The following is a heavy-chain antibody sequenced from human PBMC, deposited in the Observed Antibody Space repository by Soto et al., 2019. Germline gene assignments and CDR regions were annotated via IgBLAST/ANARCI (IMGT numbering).Heavy chain of an antibody. Sequence: EVQLVESGGGLVQPGGSLRLSCAASGFTFSSYWMSWVRQAPGKGLEWVANIKQDGSEKYYVDSVKGRFTISRDNAKNSLFLQMNSLRAEDTAVYYCARDLCGGGSCHRTDAFDIWGQGTMVTVSS. V-gene: IGHV3-7*01. CDR2: IKQDGSEK. CDR1: GFTFSSYW. J-gene: IGHJ3*02. D-gene: IGHD2-15*01. CDR3: ARDLCGGGSCHRTDAFDI.